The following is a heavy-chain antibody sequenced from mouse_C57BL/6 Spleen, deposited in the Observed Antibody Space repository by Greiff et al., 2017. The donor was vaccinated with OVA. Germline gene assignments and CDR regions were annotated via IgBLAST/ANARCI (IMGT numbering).Heavy chain of an antibody. CDR1: GFTFSSYG. D-gene: IGHD1-1*02. CDR2: ISSGGSYT. J-gene: IGHJ2*01. V-gene: IGHV5-6*02. CDR3: ARHGGLTRDYCDY. Sequence: EVMLVESGGDLVKPGGSLKLSCAASGFTFSSYGMSWVRQTPDKRLEWVATISSGGSYTYYPDSVKGRFTISRDNAKNTLYLQMSSLKSEDTARYYGARHGGLTRDYCDYWGQGTTLTVSS.